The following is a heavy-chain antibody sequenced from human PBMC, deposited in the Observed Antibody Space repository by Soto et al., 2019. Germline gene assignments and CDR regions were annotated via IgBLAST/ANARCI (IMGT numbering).Heavy chain of an antibody. CDR2: INPSGGST. D-gene: IGHD5-12*01. J-gene: IGHJ4*02. CDR3: ARIRSGYDYYFDY. V-gene: IGHV1-46*03. CDR1: GYTFTSYY. Sequence: GASVKVSCKASGYTFTSYYMHWVRQASGQGLEWMGVINPSGGSTSYAQKFQGRVTMTRDTSTSTVYMELSSLRSEDTAVYYCARIRSGYDYYFDYWGQGTLVTVSS.